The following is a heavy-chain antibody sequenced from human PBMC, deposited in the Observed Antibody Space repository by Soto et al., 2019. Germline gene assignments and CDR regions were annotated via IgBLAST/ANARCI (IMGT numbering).Heavy chain of an antibody. CDR1: GFTFSSYW. V-gene: IGHV3-74*01. Sequence: EVQLVESGGGLVQPGGSLRLSCAASGFTFSSYWMHWVRQAPGKGLVWGSRINSDGSSTSYADSVKGRFTISRDNAKNTLYLQMNSLRAEDTAVYYCASVGPGVVVVAYDYWGQGTLVTVSS. J-gene: IGHJ4*02. CDR3: ASVGPGVVVVAYDY. D-gene: IGHD2-15*01. CDR2: INSDGSST.